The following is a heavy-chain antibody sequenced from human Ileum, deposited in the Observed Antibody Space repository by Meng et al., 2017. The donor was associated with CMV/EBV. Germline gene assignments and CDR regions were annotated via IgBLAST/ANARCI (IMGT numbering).Heavy chain of an antibody. V-gene: IGHV3-23*01. CDR2: LISSGVTT. Sequence: GESLKISCAASGFSFSNYAMNWVRQAPGKGLEWVASLISSGVTTYYADSVKGRFTISRDNSKHTVYLQMNSRKAEDTALYYCAKELQSDAFVRRAGSGMDVWGQGTTVTVSS. D-gene: IGHD6-6*01. CDR1: GFSFSNYA. J-gene: IGHJ6*02. CDR3: AKELQSDAFVRRAGSGMDV.